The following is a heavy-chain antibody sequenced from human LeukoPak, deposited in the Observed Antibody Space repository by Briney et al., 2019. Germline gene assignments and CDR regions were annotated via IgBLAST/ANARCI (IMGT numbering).Heavy chain of an antibody. CDR2: INPSGGST. Sequence: ASVKVSCKASGYTFTNNYMHWVRQAPGQGLEWMGIINPSGGSTSYAQKFQGRVTMTRDTSTSTVYMELRSLRSDDTAVYYCARGLRGFDYWGQGTLVTVSS. D-gene: IGHD3-16*01. CDR3: ARGLRGFDY. J-gene: IGHJ4*02. V-gene: IGHV1-46*01. CDR1: GYTFTNNY.